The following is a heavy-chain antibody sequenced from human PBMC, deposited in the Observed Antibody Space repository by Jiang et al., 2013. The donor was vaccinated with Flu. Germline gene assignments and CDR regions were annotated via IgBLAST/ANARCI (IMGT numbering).Heavy chain of an antibody. CDR2: VNHSGST. J-gene: IGHJ5*02. Sequence: YWSWIRQPPREGAWSGLGKVNHSGSTNYNPSLKSRVTISVDTSKNQFSLKLSSVTAADTAVYYCARVVASADTSIAVAPWGQGTLVTVSS. CDR3: ARVVASADTSIAVAP. V-gene: IGHV4-34*01. D-gene: IGHD6-19*01. CDR1: Y.